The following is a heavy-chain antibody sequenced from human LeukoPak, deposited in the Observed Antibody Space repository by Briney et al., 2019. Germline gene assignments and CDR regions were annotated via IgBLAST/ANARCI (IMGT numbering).Heavy chain of an antibody. V-gene: IGHV3-33*01. D-gene: IGHD3-3*01. CDR1: GFTFSSYG. CDR2: IWYDGSNK. Sequence: GGSLRLSCAASGFTFSSYGMHWVRQAPGKGLEWVAVIWYDGSNKYHADSVKGRFTISRDNSKNTLYLQMNSLRAEDTAVYYCARTALEYYDFWSGYFSNYFDYWGQGTLVTVSS. CDR3: ARTALEYYDFWSGYFSNYFDY. J-gene: IGHJ4*02.